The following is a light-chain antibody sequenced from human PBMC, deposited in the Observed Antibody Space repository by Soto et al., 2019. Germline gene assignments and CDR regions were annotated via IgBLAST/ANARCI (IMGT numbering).Light chain of an antibody. CDR1: STDIGAGYD. CDR2: SNI. J-gene: IGLJ3*02. CDR3: QSYDCSLGGSTGV. Sequence: QSVLTQPPAMSGAPGQRVTISCTGSSTDIGAGYDVHWYQQFPGTAPKLLSYSNINRPSGVPDRFSGSQSGDSASLAITGIQAEDEADYSCQSYDCSLGGSTGVFGRGTKLTVL. V-gene: IGLV1-40*01.